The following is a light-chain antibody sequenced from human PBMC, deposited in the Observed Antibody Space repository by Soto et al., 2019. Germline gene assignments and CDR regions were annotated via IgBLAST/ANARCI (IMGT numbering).Light chain of an antibody. CDR1: QDISNH. V-gene: IGKV1-27*01. Sequence: DIQMTQSPSSLSASIGDRVTITCRASQDISNHLAWYQQKPGRVPNLLIYAASTLQAGVPSRFSGSGSGTDFTFTISSLQPEDVATYYCQRYRSASTFGQGTRLEIK. CDR3: QRYRSAST. CDR2: AAS. J-gene: IGKJ5*01.